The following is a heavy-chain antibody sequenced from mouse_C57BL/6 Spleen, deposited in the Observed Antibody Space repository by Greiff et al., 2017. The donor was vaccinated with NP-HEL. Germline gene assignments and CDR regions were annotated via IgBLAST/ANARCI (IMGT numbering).Heavy chain of an antibody. Sequence: VQLQQSGPELVKPGASVKISCKASGYAFSSSWMNWVKQRPGKGFEWIGRIYPGDGDINYNGKFKGKATLTADKSSSTAYMQLSSLTSEDSAVYFCAREGYGSPHYFDYWGQGTTLTVSS. D-gene: IGHD1-1*01. J-gene: IGHJ2*01. CDR3: AREGYGSPHYFDY. CDR2: IYPGDGDI. V-gene: IGHV1-82*01. CDR1: GYAFSSSW.